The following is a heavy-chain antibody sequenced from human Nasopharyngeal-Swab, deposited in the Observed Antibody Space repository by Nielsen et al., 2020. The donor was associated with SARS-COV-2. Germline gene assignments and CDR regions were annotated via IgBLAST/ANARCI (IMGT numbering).Heavy chain of an antibody. CDR3: AREVINQAVSDAFDF. D-gene: IGHD3-16*02. V-gene: IGHV4-31*02. CDR2: IQYTGKT. CDR1: GGSISSDNHF. Sequence: LRLSCTVSGGSISSDNHFWSWIRQRPGKGLEWIGYIQYTGKTYYNPSLESRLTISLDTSRNQFSLMLRSVTAADTAVYYCAREVINQAVSDAFDFWGQGTMVTVSS. J-gene: IGHJ3*01.